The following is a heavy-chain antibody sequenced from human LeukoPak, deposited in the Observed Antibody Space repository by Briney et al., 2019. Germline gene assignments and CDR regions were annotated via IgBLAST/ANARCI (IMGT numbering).Heavy chain of an antibody. CDR3: ASGGAMVPNWSDP. V-gene: IGHV4-59*08. CDR1: GGSFSGYY. J-gene: IGHJ5*02. D-gene: IGHD3-10*01. CDR2: IYYSGST. Sequence: SETLSLTCAVYGGSFSGYYWSWIRQPPGKGLEWIGYIYYSGSTNYNPSLKSRVTISVDTSKNQFSLKLSSVTAADTAVYYCASGGAMVPNWSDPWGQGTLVTVSS.